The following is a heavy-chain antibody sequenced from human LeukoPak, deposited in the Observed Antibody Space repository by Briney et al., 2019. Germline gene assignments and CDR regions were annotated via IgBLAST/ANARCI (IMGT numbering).Heavy chain of an antibody. V-gene: IGHV3-66*01. CDR2: IESGGRT. J-gene: IGHJ4*02. CDR1: GFTVSSTY. CDR3: ARDVEGHYYGSGSYCDY. Sequence: PGGSLRLSCAASGFTVSSTYMSWVRQAPGKGLEWVSVIESGGRTYYADSVKGRFTISRDDAKNTLYLQMNSLRAEDTAVYYCARDVEGHYYGSGSYCDYWGQGTLVTVSS. D-gene: IGHD3-10*01.